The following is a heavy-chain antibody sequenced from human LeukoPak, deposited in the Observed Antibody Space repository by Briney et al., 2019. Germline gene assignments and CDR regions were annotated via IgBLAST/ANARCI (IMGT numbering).Heavy chain of an antibody. CDR1: GATFSDYA. CDR3: AGIPVFGVVLHQEPV. CDR2: FTPILGTA. D-gene: IGHD3-3*01. Sequence: SVKVSCKASGATFSDYAPNWVRQAPGQGLEWMGVFTPILGTANSTQKFQDRVTITADMSTNTAYMELSSLRSEDTAVYFCAGIPVFGVVLHQEPVWGKGTTVTVSS. J-gene: IGHJ6*04. V-gene: IGHV1-69*10.